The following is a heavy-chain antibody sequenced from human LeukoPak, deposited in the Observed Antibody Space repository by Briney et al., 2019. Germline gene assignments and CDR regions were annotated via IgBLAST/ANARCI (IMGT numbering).Heavy chain of an antibody. D-gene: IGHD5-18*01. Sequence: PSQTLSLTCTVSGGSISSGSYYWSWIRQPAGKGLEWIGRIYTSGSTNYNPSLKSRVTMSVDTSKNQFSLKLSSVTAADTAVYYCATTPQRGYSYGWGTDAFDIWGQGTMVTVSS. J-gene: IGHJ3*02. CDR1: GGSISSGSYY. CDR2: IYTSGST. V-gene: IGHV4-61*02. CDR3: ATTPQRGYSYGWGTDAFDI.